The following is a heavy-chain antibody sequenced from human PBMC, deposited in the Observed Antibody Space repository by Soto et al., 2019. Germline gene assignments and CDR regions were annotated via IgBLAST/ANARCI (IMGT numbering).Heavy chain of an antibody. D-gene: IGHD2-2*01. V-gene: IGHV4-34*01. CDR3: ARGLTVVVVPAARWFDP. CDR1: GGSFSGYY. J-gene: IGHJ5*02. Sequence: PSETLSLTCAVYGGSFSGYYWSWIRQPPGKGLEWIGEINHSGSTNYNPSLKSRVTISVDTSKNQFSLKLSSVTAAGTAVYYCARGLTVVVVPAARWFDPWGQGTLVTVSS. CDR2: INHSGST.